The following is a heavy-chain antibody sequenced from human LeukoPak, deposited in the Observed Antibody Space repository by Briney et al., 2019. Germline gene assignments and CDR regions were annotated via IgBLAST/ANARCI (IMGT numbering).Heavy chain of an antibody. CDR3: AKSPYYDTGGYPYYFDY. Sequence: GGSLRLSCAASGFTFSSFAMSWVRQAPGKGLEWVSGLSGSGGYTYYADSVKGRFTISRDNSKNTLYLQMNSLRAEDTAVYYCAKSPYYDTGGYPYYFDYWGQGTLVTVSS. CDR2: LSGSGGYT. D-gene: IGHD3-22*01. V-gene: IGHV3-23*01. CDR1: GFTFSSFA. J-gene: IGHJ4*02.